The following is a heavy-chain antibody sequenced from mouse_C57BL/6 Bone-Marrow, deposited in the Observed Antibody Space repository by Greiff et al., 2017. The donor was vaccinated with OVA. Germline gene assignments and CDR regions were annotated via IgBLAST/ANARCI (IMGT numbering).Heavy chain of an antibody. D-gene: IGHD1-1*01. CDR3: ARGDSTVVATPFAY. CDR1: GYTFTSYG. CDR2: IYPRSGNT. J-gene: IGHJ3*01. V-gene: IGHV1-81*01. Sequence: VKLMESGAELARPGASVKLSCKASGYTFTSYGISWVKQRTGQGLEWIGEIYPRSGNTYYNEKFKGKATLTADKSSSTAYMELRSLTSEDSAVYFCARGDSTVVATPFAYWGQGTLVTVSA.